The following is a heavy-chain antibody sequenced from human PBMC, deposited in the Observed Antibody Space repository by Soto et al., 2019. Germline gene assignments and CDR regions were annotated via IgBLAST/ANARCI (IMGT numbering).Heavy chain of an antibody. CDR2: IYYTGNT. Sequence: QVQLQESGPGLVKPSQTLSLTCTVSGGSISSGGTGSYWTWIRQLPGKGLEWISYIYYTGNTYYNPTLKSRPTIPIDTSETQFSLKLTSVTAADTAVYFCASGHDAYTGRYWGQGTLVTVSS. D-gene: IGHD2-2*01. J-gene: IGHJ4*02. CDR1: GGSISSGGTGSY. V-gene: IGHV4-31*03. CDR3: ASGHDAYTGRY.